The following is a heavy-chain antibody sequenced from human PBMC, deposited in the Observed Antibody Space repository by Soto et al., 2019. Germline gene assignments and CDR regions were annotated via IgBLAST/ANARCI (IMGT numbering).Heavy chain of an antibody. D-gene: IGHD2-15*01. CDR3: AHRVSDCSGGSCYAYWYFDL. Sequence: QITLKESGPTLVKPTQTLTLTCTFSGFSLSTSGVGVGWIRQPPGKALEWLALIYWDDDKRYSPSLKSRLTITQDTSKNQVVLTMTNMDPVDTATYYCAHRVSDCSGGSCYAYWYFDLWGRGTLVTVSS. J-gene: IGHJ2*01. CDR2: IYWDDDK. CDR1: GFSLSTSGVG. V-gene: IGHV2-5*02.